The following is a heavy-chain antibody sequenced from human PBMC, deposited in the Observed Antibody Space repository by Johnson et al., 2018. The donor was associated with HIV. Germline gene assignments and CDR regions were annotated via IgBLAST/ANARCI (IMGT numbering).Heavy chain of an antibody. J-gene: IGHJ3*02. V-gene: IGHV3-30*02. Sequence: QVQLVESGGGVVQPGRSLRLSCAASGFTFNSYGMHWVRQAPGKGLEWVAFIRYDGSNKYYADSVKGRFTISRDNSKNTLYLQMNSLRAEDTAVYYCAREGNYDDTLTDDAFHIWGQGTVLTVSS. CDR3: AREGNYDDTLTDDAFHI. CDR2: IRYDGSNK. D-gene: IGHD4-17*01. CDR1: GFTFNSYG.